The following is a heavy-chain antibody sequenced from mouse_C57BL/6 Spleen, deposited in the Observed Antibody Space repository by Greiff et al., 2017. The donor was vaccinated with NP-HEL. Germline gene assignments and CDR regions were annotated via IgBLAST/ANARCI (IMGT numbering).Heavy chain of an antibody. V-gene: IGHV1-64*01. CDR2: IHPNSGST. D-gene: IGHD1-2*01. CDR3: ARWLTTAWYFDV. CDR1: GYTFTSYW. Sequence: VQLQQSGAELVKPGASVKLSCKASGYTFTSYWMHWVKQRPGQGLEWIGMIHPNSGSTNYNEKFKSKATLTVDKSSSTAYMQLSSLTSEDSAVYDCARWLTTAWYFDVWGTGTTVTVSS. J-gene: IGHJ1*03.